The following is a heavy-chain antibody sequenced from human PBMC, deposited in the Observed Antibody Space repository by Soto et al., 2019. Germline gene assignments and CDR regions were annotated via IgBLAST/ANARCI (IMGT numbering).Heavy chain of an antibody. J-gene: IGHJ3*02. Sequence: QVQLQESGPGLVKPSQTLSLTCTVSGGSISSGGYYWSWIRQHPGKGLEWIGYIYYSGSTYYNPSLKSRVTISVDTSKNQFSLKLSSVTAADTAVYYCARVYYYGSGSYYNVGGAFDIWGQGTMVTVSS. CDR3: ARVYYYGSGSYYNVGGAFDI. D-gene: IGHD3-10*01. CDR2: IYYSGST. V-gene: IGHV4-31*03. CDR1: GGSISSGGYY.